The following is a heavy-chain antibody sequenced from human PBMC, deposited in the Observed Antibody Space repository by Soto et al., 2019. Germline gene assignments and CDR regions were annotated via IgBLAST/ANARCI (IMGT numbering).Heavy chain of an antibody. Sequence: SETLSLSCTVSGGSISSGGYYWSWIRQHPGKGLEWIGYIYYSGSTYYNPSLKSRVTISVDTSKNQFSLKLSSVTAADTAVYYCARAFSSSSEGGDNWFDPWGQGTLVTVSS. V-gene: IGHV4-31*03. CDR2: IYYSGST. CDR3: ARAFSSSSEGGDNWFDP. J-gene: IGHJ5*02. CDR1: GGSISSGGYY. D-gene: IGHD6-6*01.